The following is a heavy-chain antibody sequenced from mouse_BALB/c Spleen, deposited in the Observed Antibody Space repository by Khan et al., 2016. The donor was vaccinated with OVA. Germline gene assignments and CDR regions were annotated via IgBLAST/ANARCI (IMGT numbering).Heavy chain of an antibody. Sequence: QVQLKQSGPGLVAPSQSLSITCPVSGFSLTSYGVNWVRQPPGKGLEWPGVIWAGGSTNSNSALMSRLSISKDNSKRQVFLKRNSLQADDTARYYCARFYDAYYAMDYWGQGTSVTVSS. CDR3: ARFYDAYYAMDY. J-gene: IGHJ4*01. CDR2: IWAGGST. CDR1: GFSLTSYG. D-gene: IGHD2-3*01. V-gene: IGHV2-9*02.